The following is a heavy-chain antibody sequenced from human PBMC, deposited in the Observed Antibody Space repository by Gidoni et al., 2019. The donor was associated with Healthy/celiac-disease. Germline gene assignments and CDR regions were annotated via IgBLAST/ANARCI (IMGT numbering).Heavy chain of an antibody. CDR2: IIPIFGTA. Sequence: QVQLVQSGAEVKKPGSSVKVSCKASGGTFSSYAISWVRQAPGQGLEWMGGIIPIFGTANYAQKFQGRVTITADESTSTAYMELSSLRSEDTAVYYCARSAKYCSSTSCYTGYGMDVWGQGTTVTVSS. V-gene: IGHV1-69*01. CDR1: GGTFSSYA. CDR3: ARSAKYCSSTSCYTGYGMDV. D-gene: IGHD2-2*02. J-gene: IGHJ6*02.